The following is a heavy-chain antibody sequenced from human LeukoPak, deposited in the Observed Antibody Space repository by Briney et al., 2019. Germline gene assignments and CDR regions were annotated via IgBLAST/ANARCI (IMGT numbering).Heavy chain of an antibody. CDR1: GFTFSNYW. J-gene: IGHJ5*02. V-gene: IGHV3-74*01. CDR2: FNSDGINT. Sequence: GGSLRLSCAASGFTFSNYWMHWVRQAPGKGLVWVSRFNSDGINTSYADSVKGRFTISRDNAKNTLNLQTNSLRAEDTAVYYCARDLGQYYDTSDNWFDPWGQGTLVTVSS. D-gene: IGHD3-22*01. CDR3: ARDLGQYYDTSDNWFDP.